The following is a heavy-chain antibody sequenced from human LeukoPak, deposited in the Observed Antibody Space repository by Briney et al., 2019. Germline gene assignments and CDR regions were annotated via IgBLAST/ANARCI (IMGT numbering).Heavy chain of an antibody. Sequence: GGSLRLSCAASGFIFSSYAMSWVRQAPGKGLEWVSSISNSGSTTYNADSVKGRFIISRDNSKNTLYLRMNSLRAEDTAVYYCAKDTSHWLVSPVDYWGQGTLVTVSS. D-gene: IGHD6-19*01. CDR1: GFIFSSYA. J-gene: IGHJ4*02. V-gene: IGHV3-23*01. CDR3: AKDTSHWLVSPVDY. CDR2: ISNSGSTT.